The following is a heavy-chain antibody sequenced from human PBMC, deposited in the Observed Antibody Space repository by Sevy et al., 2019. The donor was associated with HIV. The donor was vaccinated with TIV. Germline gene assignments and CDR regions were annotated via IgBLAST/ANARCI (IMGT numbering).Heavy chain of an antibody. J-gene: IGHJ6*02. CDR2: ISSDGGSD. CDR1: AFTFSNSA. CDR3: ARSLIAVAGSYGMDI. Sequence: GGSLRLSCAASAFTFSNSAMHWVRQAPGKGLEWVALISSDGGSDYYADSVKGRFTISRDNSKKTLYLQMNSLRPEDTAVYYCARSLIAVAGSYGMDIWGQGTTVTVSS. D-gene: IGHD6-19*01. V-gene: IGHV3-30*04.